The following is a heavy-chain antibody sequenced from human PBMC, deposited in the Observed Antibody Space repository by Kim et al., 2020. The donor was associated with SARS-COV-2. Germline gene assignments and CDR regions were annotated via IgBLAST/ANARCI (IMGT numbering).Heavy chain of an antibody. V-gene: IGHV1-2*04. J-gene: IGHJ6*02. CDR2: INPNSGDT. CDR3: ARGVMEPAAMLYYYYYGMDV. D-gene: IGHD2-2*01. CDR1: GYTFTGYY. Sequence: ASVKVSCKASGYTFTGYYMHWVRQAPGQGLEWMGWINPNSGDTNYAQKFQGWATMTRDTSISTAYMELSRLRSDDTAVYYCARGVMEPAAMLYYYYYGMDVWGQGTTVTVSS.